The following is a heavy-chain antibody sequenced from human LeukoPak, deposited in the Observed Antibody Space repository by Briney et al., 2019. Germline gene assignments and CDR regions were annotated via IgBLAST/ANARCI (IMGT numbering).Heavy chain of an antibody. CDR1: GGSISSSNW. D-gene: IGHD1-14*01. J-gene: IGHJ5*02. V-gene: IGHV4-4*02. Sequence: SETLSLTCAVSGGSISSSNWWSWVRQPQGKGLEWIGEIYHSGSTNYNPSLKSRVTISVDKSKNQFSLKLSSVTAADTAVYYCAISTGGGWFDPWGQGTLVTVSS. CDR2: IYHSGST. CDR3: AISTGGGWFDP.